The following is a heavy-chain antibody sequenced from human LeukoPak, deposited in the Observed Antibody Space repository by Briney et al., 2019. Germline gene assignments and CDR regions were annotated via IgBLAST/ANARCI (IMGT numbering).Heavy chain of an antibody. CDR2: IIPISGTA. CDR1: GGTFSSYA. Sequence: GASVKVSCKASGGTFSSYAISWVRQAPGQGLEWMGGIIPISGTANYAQKFQGRVTITADKSTSTAYMELSSLRSEDTAVYYCARTALPGPVDTAMDPDYWGQGTLVTVSS. D-gene: IGHD5-18*01. CDR3: ARTALPGPVDTAMDPDY. V-gene: IGHV1-69*06. J-gene: IGHJ4*02.